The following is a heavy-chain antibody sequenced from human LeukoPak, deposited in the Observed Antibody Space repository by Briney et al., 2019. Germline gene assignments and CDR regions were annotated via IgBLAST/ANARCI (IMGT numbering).Heavy chain of an antibody. V-gene: IGHV4-59*01. CDR3: ARDKDYFDSGAAFDI. D-gene: IGHD3-22*01. CDR2: IYYSGST. J-gene: IGHJ3*02. Sequence: PSETLSLTCTVSGGSISSYYWSWIRQPPGKGLEWIGYIYYSGSTNYNPSLKSRVTMSVETSKNQFSLKLSSVTAADTAVYYCARDKDYFDSGAAFDIWGQGTMVTVSS. CDR1: GGSISSYY.